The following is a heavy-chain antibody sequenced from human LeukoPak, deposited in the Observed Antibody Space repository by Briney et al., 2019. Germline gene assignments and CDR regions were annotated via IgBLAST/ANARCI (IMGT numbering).Heavy chain of an antibody. V-gene: IGHV3-23*01. CDR3: ANEIRPNDY. Sequence: PGGSLRLSCAASEFTFSNHAMTWVRQAPGKGLEWVSSISISGDRTYYADSVKGRLTISRDNSKNTVYLQMNSLGAEDTAIYYCANEIRPNDYWGQGTLVTVSS. D-gene: IGHD6-6*01. CDR2: ISISGDRT. J-gene: IGHJ4*02. CDR1: EFTFSNHA.